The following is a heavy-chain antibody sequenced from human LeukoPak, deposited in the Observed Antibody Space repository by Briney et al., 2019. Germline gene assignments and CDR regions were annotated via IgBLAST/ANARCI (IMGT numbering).Heavy chain of an antibody. CDR2: ISYDGSNK. V-gene: IGHV3-30-3*01. Sequence: GSLRLSCAASGFTFSGYAMHWVRQAPGKGLEWVAVISYDGSNKYYADSVKGRFTISRDNSKNTLYLQMNSLRAEDTAVYYCARDRPTGISYYFDYWGQGTLVTVSS. CDR1: GFTFSGYA. J-gene: IGHJ4*02. D-gene: IGHD3-10*01. CDR3: ARDRPTGISYYFDY.